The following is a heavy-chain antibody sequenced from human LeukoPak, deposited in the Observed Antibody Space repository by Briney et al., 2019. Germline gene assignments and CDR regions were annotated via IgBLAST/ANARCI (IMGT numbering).Heavy chain of an antibody. D-gene: IGHD3-22*01. CDR3: ARDADSSGYHDALDI. V-gene: IGHV1-2*06. CDR2: INPNSGGT. Sequence: ASVKVSCKASGYTFTGYYMHWVRQAPGQGLEWMGRINPNSGGTNYAQKFQGRVTMTRDTSISTAYMELSRLRSDDTAVYYCARDADSSGYHDALDIWGQGTMVTVSS. J-gene: IGHJ3*02. CDR1: GYTFTGYY.